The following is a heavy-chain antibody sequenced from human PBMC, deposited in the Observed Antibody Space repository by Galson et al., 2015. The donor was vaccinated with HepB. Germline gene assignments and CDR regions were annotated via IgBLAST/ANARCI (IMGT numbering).Heavy chain of an antibody. V-gene: IGHV3-21*01. D-gene: IGHD6-6*01. Sequence: SLRLSCAASGFTFSSYSMNWVRQAPGKGLEWVSSISSSSSYIYYADSVKGRFTISRDNAKNSLYLQMSSLRAEDTAVYYCAKSIAARRYFDYWGQGTLVTVSS. J-gene: IGHJ4*02. CDR2: ISSSSSYI. CDR3: AKSIAARRYFDY. CDR1: GFTFSSYS.